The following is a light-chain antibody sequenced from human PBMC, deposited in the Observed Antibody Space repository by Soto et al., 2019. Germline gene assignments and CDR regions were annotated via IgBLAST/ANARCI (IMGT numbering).Light chain of an antibody. J-gene: IGKJ2*01. CDR2: GAS. CDR3: QQYGSSRRT. Sequence: EIVLTQSPGTLSLSPGERATLSCRASQSVSSSYLAWYQQKPGQAPRLLIYGASSRATGIPDRFSGSGSGKDFTLTISRLDPEDFAVYYCQQYGSSRRTFGQFNKLEIK. V-gene: IGKV3-20*01. CDR1: QSVSSSY.